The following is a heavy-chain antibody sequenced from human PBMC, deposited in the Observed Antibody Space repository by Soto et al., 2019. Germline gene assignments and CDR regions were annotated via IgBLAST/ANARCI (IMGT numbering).Heavy chain of an antibody. CDR1: GGSISNYC. J-gene: IGHJ4*02. Sequence: SEPLSLPCTVSGGSISNYCWSWIRQPPGKGLEWIGYIYYSGSTNYNPSLKSRVTISVDTSKNQFSLKLTSVTAADTAVYYCARGQWIQLWPYYFDYWGQGTLVTVSS. CDR3: ARGQWIQLWPYYFDY. D-gene: IGHD5-18*01. V-gene: IGHV4-59*01. CDR2: IYYSGST.